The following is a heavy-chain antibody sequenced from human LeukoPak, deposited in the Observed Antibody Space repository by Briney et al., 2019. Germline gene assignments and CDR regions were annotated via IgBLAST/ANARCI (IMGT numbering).Heavy chain of an antibody. V-gene: IGHV4-59*12. CDR3: ARNGAYRLDY. Sequence: SETLSLTCTVSGGSISSYYWSWIRQPPGKGLEWIGYIYYSGSTNYNPSLKSRVTMSVDTSKNQFSLKLSSVTAADTAVYYCARNGAYRLDYWGQGTLVTVSS. CDR1: GGSISSYY. D-gene: IGHD1-26*01. J-gene: IGHJ4*02. CDR2: IYYSGST.